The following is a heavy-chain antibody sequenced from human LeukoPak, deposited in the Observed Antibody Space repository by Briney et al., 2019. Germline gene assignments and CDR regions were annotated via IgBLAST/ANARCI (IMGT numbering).Heavy chain of an antibody. J-gene: IGHJ4*02. CDR3: TTADGGYDFWRADYFDY. D-gene: IGHD3-3*01. V-gene: IGHV3-15*01. CDR2: IKDKTDGGTT. CDR1: GFTFSNAW. Sequence: GGSLRLSYAASGFTFSNAWMSWVRQAPGKGLEWVGRIKDKTDGGTTDYAAPVKGRFTISRDDSKNTLYLQMNSLKTEDTAVYYCTTADGGYDFWRADYFDYWGQGTLVTVSS.